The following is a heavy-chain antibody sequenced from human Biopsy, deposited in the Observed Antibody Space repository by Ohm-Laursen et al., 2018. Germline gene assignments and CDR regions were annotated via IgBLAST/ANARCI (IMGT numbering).Heavy chain of an antibody. J-gene: IGHJ3*02. D-gene: IGHD3-22*01. Sequence: SDTLSLTCTVSGGFISTYYWNWIRQPAGKALEWIGRIYNTGSTNYNPSLQSRVTMSVDTSKNQFSLKMSSVTAADTAVYYCERDLPYYENSGYGAFDMWGQGTMVTVSS. CDR3: ERDLPYYENSGYGAFDM. CDR1: GGFISTYY. V-gene: IGHV4-4*07. CDR2: IYNTGST.